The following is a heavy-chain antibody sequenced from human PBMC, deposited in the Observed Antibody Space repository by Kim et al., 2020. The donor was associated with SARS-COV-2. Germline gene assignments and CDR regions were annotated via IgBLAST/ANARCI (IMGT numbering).Heavy chain of an antibody. V-gene: IGHV3-7*01. D-gene: IGHD3-3*02. CDR2: IKQDGSEK. CDR1: GFTFSSYW. Sequence: GGSLRLSCAASGFTFSSYWMSWVRQAPGKGLEWVANIKQDGSEKYYVDSVKGRFTISRDNAKNSLYLQMNSLRAEDTAVYYCARDRRIRVSMAHYYYYYGMDVWGQGTTVTVSS. CDR3: ARDRRIRVSMAHYYYYYGMDV. J-gene: IGHJ6*02.